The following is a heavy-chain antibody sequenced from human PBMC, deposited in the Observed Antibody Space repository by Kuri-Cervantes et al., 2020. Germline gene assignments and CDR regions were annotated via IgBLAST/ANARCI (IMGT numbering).Heavy chain of an antibody. J-gene: IGHJ6*02. V-gene: IGHV1-2*02. D-gene: IGHD3-16*01. CDR2: INPNSGGT. CDR1: GYTFTGYY. CDR3: ARDQYDYVWGNSPVGWDDCGMDV. Sequence: ASVKVSCKASGYTFTGYYMHWVRQAPGQGLEWMGWINPNSGGTNYAQKFQGRVTMTRDTSISTAYMELSRLRSDDTAAYYCARDQYDYVWGNSPVGWDDCGMDVWSQGTTVTVSS.